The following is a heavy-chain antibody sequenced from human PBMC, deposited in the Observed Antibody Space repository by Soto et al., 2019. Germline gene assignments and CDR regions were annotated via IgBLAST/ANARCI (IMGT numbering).Heavy chain of an antibody. Sequence: EVQLVESGGGLVQPGGSLRLSCTASGFIVSDTYMNWVRQAPGKGLEWVSVISNRGDTHYADSVRGRFSLSKDIADNTLHLQMNNLRVEDTAVYYCAREPRYCRGGSCSITGDAFDIWGQGTMVTDSS. CDR1: GFIVSDTY. J-gene: IGHJ3*02. CDR3: AREPRYCRGGSCSITGDAFDI. D-gene: IGHD2-15*01. V-gene: IGHV3-66*01. CDR2: ISNRGDT.